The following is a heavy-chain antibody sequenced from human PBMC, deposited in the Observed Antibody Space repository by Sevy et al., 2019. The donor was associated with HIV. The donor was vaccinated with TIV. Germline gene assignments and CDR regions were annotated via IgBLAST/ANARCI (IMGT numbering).Heavy chain of an antibody. Sequence: GGSLRLSCAASGFTFSSYWMHWVRQAPGKGLVWDSRINSDGSSTSYADSVKSRFTISRDNAKNTLYLQMNSLRAEDTAVYYCARDRVVVAATASYMDVWGKGTTVTVSS. D-gene: IGHD2-15*01. CDR3: ARDRVVVAATASYMDV. CDR2: INSDGSST. CDR1: GFTFSSYW. J-gene: IGHJ6*03. V-gene: IGHV3-74*01.